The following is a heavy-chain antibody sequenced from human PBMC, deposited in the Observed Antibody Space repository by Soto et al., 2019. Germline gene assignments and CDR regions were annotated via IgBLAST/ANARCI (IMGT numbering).Heavy chain of an antibody. CDR1: GFSFRNYG. CDR2: ISYEGSRI. V-gene: IGHV3-30*18. Sequence: XESLRLSGAASGFSFRNYGMHWVRQAPGKGLEWVAVISYEGSRISYAASVKGRFTISRDNSKNAVFLQMNRLTPDDTAVYSCAKDHGGGNFFLYFDLWGQGTLVTVSS. D-gene: IGHD2-15*01. CDR3: AKDHGGGNFFLYFDL. J-gene: IGHJ4*02.